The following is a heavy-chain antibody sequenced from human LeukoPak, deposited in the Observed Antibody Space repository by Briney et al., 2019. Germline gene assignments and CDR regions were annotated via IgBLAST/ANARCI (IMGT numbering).Heavy chain of an antibody. V-gene: IGHV1-69*06. CDR3: AREFYSYGLDY. CDR1: GGTFSSYA. Sequence: SVKVSCKASGGTFSSYAISWVRQAPGQGLEWMGGIIPIFGTANYAQKFQGRVTITADKSTSTAYIEPRKLRSEDTAVYYCAREFYSYGLDYWGQGTLVTVSS. J-gene: IGHJ4*02. CDR2: IIPIFGTA. D-gene: IGHD5-18*01.